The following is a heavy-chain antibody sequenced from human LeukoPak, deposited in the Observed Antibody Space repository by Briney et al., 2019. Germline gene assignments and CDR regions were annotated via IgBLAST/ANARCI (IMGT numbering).Heavy chain of an antibody. V-gene: IGHV4-38-2*02. CDR2: IYHSGST. CDR3: ARDRGNNWNDVRWFDP. CDR1: GYSISSGYY. J-gene: IGHJ5*02. D-gene: IGHD1-1*01. Sequence: PSETLSLTCAVSGYSISSGYYWGWIRQPPGKGLEWIWSIYHSGSTYYNPSLKSRVTISVDTSKNQFSLKLSSVTAADTAVYYCARDRGNNWNDVRWFDPWGQGTLVTVSS.